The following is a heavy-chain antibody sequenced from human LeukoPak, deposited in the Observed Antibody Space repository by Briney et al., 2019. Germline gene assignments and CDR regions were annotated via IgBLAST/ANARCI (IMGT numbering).Heavy chain of an antibody. CDR3: ARGASIGFDI. J-gene: IGHJ3*02. CDR1: GFSFSSYS. D-gene: IGHD2-2*01. Sequence: GGSLRLSCAASGFSFSSYSLNWVRQVPGKGLEWVSSIGSSGDTFYSGSAKGRFTISRENGKNSLYLQMNSLKAGDTALYYCARGASIGFDIWGQGTLVTVSS. V-gene: IGHV3-13*01. CDR2: IGSSGDT.